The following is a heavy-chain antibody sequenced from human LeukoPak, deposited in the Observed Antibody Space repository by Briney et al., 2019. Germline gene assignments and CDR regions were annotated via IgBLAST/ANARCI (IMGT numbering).Heavy chain of an antibody. D-gene: IGHD2-15*01. CDR1: GYTFTSYY. CDR2: INPSGGST. J-gene: IGHJ6*04. Sequence: ASVKVSCKASGYTFTSYYMHWVRQAPGQGLEWMGIINPSGGSTSYAQKFQGRVTMTRDTSTTTVYMELSSLRSEDTAVYYCAKDGAAVPATGPYYYGRDVGAKGTTVPVPS. CDR3: AKDGAAVPATGPYYYGRDV. V-gene: IGHV1-46*01.